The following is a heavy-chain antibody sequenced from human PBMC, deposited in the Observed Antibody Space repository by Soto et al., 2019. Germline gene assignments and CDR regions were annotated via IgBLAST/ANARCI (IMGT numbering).Heavy chain of an antibody. CDR1: GFTFSSYA. J-gene: IGHJ6*02. Sequence: GGSLRLSCAASGFTFSSYAMSWVRQAPGKGLEWVAVISYDGSNKYYADSVKGRFTISRDNSKNTLYLQMNSLRAEDTAVYYCAKDLAVGDSSSWYDGMDVWGQGTTVTVSS. CDR2: ISYDGSNK. V-gene: IGHV3-30*18. D-gene: IGHD6-13*01. CDR3: AKDLAVGDSSSWYDGMDV.